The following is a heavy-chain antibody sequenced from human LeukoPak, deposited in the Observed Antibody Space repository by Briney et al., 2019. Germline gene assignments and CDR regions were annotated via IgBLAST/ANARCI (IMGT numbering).Heavy chain of an antibody. V-gene: IGHV4-59*01. D-gene: IGHD5-12*01. CDR1: DGSISSYY. CDR2: IFYSGST. Sequence: PSETLSLTCTISDGSISSYYWSWIRQPPGKGLEWIGYIFYSGSTNYNPSLKSRVTISVDTSKNQFSLKLSSVTAADTAVYYCARGKWLRSSFDYWGQGTLVTVSS. CDR3: ARGKWLRSSFDY. J-gene: IGHJ4*02.